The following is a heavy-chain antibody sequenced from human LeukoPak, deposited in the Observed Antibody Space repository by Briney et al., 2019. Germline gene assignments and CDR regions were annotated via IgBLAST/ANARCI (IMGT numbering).Heavy chain of an antibody. CDR2: ISSSGSTI. D-gene: IGHD6-19*01. Sequence: PGGSLRLSCAASGFTFSSYEMNWVRQAPGKGLEWVSYISSSGSTIYYADSVKGRFTISRDNSKNTLYLQMNSLRAEDTAVYYCARLKAVAGMNLPPDYWGQGTLVTVSS. J-gene: IGHJ4*02. CDR3: ARLKAVAGMNLPPDY. V-gene: IGHV3-48*03. CDR1: GFTFSSYE.